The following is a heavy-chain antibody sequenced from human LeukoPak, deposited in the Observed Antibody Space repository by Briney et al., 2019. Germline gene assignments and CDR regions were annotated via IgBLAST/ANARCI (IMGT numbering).Heavy chain of an antibody. CDR2: IGSSSSYI. V-gene: IGHV3-21*01. CDR1: GFTFSSYS. J-gene: IGHJ4*02. CDR3: ARVGLEWLLTPSQYYSDY. Sequence: GGSLRLSCAASGFTFSSYSMNWVRQAPGKGLEWVSSIGSSSSYIYYADSVKGRFTISRDNAKNSLYLQMNSLRAEDTAVYYCARVGLEWLLTPSQYYSDYWGQGTLVTVSS. D-gene: IGHD3-3*01.